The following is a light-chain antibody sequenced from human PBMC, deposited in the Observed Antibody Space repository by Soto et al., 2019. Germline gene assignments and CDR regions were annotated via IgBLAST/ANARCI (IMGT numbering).Light chain of an antibody. Sequence: DSVLTQAPGTVSFSPGERATVSCRARQSVSSSYLAWYQQQPGQAPRLLIYGASSRATGIPDRFSGSGAGTEFTLTISRLEPEDFVVYYCQQYGSSPRLTFGRGTKVDIK. V-gene: IGKV3-20*01. CDR1: QSVSSSY. CDR2: GAS. CDR3: QQYGSSPRLT. J-gene: IGKJ4*01.